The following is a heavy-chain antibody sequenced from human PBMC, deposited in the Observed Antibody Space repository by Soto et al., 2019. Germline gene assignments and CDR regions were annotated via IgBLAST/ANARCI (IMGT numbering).Heavy chain of an antibody. CDR2: IYYSGST. CDR3: ARQPYQSVACTDYFDY. Sequence: PSETLSLTCTVSGGSISSSSYYWGWIRQPPGKGLEWIGSIYYSGSTYYNPSLKSRVTISVDTSKNQFSLKLSSVTAADTAVYYCARQPYQSVACTDYFDYWGQGTLVTVSS. D-gene: IGHD6-19*01. J-gene: IGHJ4*02. V-gene: IGHV4-39*01. CDR1: GGSISSSSYY.